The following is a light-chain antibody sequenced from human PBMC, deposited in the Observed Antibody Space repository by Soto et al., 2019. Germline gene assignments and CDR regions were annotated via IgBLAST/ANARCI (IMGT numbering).Light chain of an antibody. CDR2: GAS. J-gene: IGKJ4*01. CDR1: QSFSSSY. V-gene: IGKV3-20*01. Sequence: EIVLTQSPGTLSLSPAERATLSCRASQSFSSSYLAWYQQKPGEAPRLLIYGASSRATGIPDRFSGSGSGTDFTLTISRLEPEDCAVYYCQQYGNSRLTFGGGTKV. CDR3: QQYGNSRLT.